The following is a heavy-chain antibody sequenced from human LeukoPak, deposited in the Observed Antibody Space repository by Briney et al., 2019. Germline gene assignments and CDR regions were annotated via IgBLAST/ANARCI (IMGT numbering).Heavy chain of an antibody. V-gene: IGHV4-39*01. CDR2: IYYSGST. CDR3: ASGFNFWSGYYNWYFDP. D-gene: IGHD3-3*01. Sequence: NTSETLSLTCTVSGDSISSSTYYWGWIPQPPGKVLEWIGSIYYSGSTYYNPSLKSRVTISVDTSKNQFSLKLSPVTAADTAVYYCASGFNFWSGYYNWYFDPWGQGTLVTVSS. J-gene: IGHJ5*02. CDR1: GDSISSSTYY.